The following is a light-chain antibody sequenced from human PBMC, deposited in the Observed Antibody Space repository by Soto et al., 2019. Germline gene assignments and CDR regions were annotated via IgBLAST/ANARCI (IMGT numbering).Light chain of an antibody. CDR3: QQYSSPST. Sequence: IQMTQSSSALTDSVGDRDTITCRASQRISTRLAWYQQKPGKVPQLLIYAASSLASGAPSRFSGSGSGTEFTLTISRLQPDDFATYYCQQYSSPSTFGQGTKVEIK. CDR1: QRISTR. CDR2: AAS. J-gene: IGKJ1*01. V-gene: IGKV1-5*01.